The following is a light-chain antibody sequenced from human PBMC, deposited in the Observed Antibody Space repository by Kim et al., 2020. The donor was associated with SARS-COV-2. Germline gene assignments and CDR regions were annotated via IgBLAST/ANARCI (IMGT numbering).Light chain of an antibody. Sequence: RATINCQSSQSVLYSSNNRNYLAWYQQKPGQPPKLLIDWASTRESGVPDRFGGSGSGTDFTLTISSLQAEDVAVYYCQQYYSTPHTFGQGTKLEI. CDR1: QSVLYSSNNRNY. CDR3: QQYYSTPHT. V-gene: IGKV4-1*01. CDR2: WAS. J-gene: IGKJ2*01.